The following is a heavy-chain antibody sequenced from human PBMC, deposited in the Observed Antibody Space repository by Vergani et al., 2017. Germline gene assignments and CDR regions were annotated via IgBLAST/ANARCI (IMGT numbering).Heavy chain of an antibody. CDR1: GYSFTSYW. Sequence: EVQLVPSGAEVKKPGESLRISCKGSGYSFTSYWISWVRQMPGKGLEWMGRIDPSDSYTNYSPSFQGHVTISADKSISTAYLQWSSLKASDTAMYYCARGRYDILTGYYLYYGMDVWGQGTTVTVSS. CDR2: IDPSDSYT. J-gene: IGHJ6*02. V-gene: IGHV5-10-1*01. D-gene: IGHD3-9*01. CDR3: ARGRYDILTGYYLYYGMDV.